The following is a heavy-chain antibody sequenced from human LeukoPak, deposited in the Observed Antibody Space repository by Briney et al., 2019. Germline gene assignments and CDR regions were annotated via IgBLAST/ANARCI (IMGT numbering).Heavy chain of an antibody. V-gene: IGHV1-69*13. D-gene: IGHD3-10*01. CDR3: ARSGDLGAFDI. CDR1: GGTFSSYA. J-gene: IGHJ3*02. CDR2: IVPIFGTA. Sequence: GASVKVSCTASGGTFSSYAISWVRQAPGQGLEWMGGIVPIFGTANYAQKFQGRVTITADESTSTAYMELSSLRSEDTAVYYCARSGDLGAFDIWGQGTMVTVSS.